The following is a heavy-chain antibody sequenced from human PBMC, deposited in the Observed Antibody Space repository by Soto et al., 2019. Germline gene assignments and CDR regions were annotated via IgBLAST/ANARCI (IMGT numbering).Heavy chain of an antibody. D-gene: IGHD3-10*01. CDR2: ITRLSSYI. Sequence: GGSLRLSCVVSGFTLCAYSMNWVRQAPGKGLEWVSSITRLSSYIYYADSVKGRFTISRDNAKNSLYLEMNSLRAEDTAVYYCARDYYFGSGSPTLDSWGQGTLVTVS. V-gene: IGHV3-21*01. CDR1: GFTLCAYS. J-gene: IGHJ4*02. CDR3: ARDYYFGSGSPTLDS.